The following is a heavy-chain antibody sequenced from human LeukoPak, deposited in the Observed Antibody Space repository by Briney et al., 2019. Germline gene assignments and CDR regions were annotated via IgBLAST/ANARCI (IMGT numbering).Heavy chain of an antibody. Sequence: GGSLRLSCAASGFTFSSYSMNWVRQAPGKGLEWVSSISSSSSYIYYADSVKGRFTFSRDNAKNSLYLQMNSLRAEDTAVYYCTRGRPGHYYDYWGQGTLVTVSS. CDR3: TRGRPGHYYDY. J-gene: IGHJ4*02. V-gene: IGHV3-21*01. CDR2: ISSSSSYI. D-gene: IGHD7-27*01. CDR1: GFTFSSYS.